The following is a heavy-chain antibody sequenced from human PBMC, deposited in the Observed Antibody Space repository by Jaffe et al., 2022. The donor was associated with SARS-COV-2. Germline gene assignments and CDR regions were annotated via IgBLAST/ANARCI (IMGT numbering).Heavy chain of an antibody. CDR3: AKTNYYDNSGYF. Sequence: EVQLVESGGGLVQPGGSLRLSCAASGFTFSTYAMSWVRQAPGKGLEWVSDITGTNTGGKTYYADSVKGRFTISRDNSKNTLYLQMNSLRAEDTAVYYCAKTNYYDNSGYFWGQGTLVTVSS. CDR1: GFTFSTYA. D-gene: IGHD3-22*01. CDR2: ITGTNTGGKT. J-gene: IGHJ4*02. V-gene: IGHV3-23*04.